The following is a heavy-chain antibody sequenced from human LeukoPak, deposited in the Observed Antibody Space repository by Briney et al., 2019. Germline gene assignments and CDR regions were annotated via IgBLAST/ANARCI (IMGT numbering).Heavy chain of an antibody. V-gene: IGHV4-39*01. CDR1: GGSISSSGYY. Sequence: KPSETLSLNCTVSGGSISSSGYYWGWIRQPPGKGLEWIASIYYSGSTYYNPSLKSRATISVDTSKNQLSLKLSSLTAADTAVYYCARHEYSGSYYGLSWFDPWGQGTLVTVSS. J-gene: IGHJ5*02. CDR3: ARHEYSGSYYGLSWFDP. CDR2: IYYSGST. D-gene: IGHD1-26*01.